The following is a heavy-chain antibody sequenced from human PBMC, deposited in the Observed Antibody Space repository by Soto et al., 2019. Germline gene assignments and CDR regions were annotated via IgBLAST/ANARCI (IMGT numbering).Heavy chain of an antibody. J-gene: IGHJ4*01. CDR1: GFSFSDYY. Sequence: PGGSLRLSCAASGFSFSDYYMSWVRQAPGKGLEWVSYISGDSVYTNYADSVQGRFTISRDNARNSLYLQVSSLRAEDTAIYYCARVSSFWFGNRGYFFDYWGQGALVTVSS. V-gene: IGHV3-11*06. D-gene: IGHD6-19*01. CDR3: ARVSSFWFGNRGYFFDY. CDR2: ISGDSVYT.